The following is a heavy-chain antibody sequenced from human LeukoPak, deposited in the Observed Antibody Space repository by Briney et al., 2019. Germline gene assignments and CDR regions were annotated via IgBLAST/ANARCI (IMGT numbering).Heavy chain of an antibody. J-gene: IGHJ6*02. V-gene: IGHV1-46*01. Sequence: ASVKVSCKASGYTFTSYFMHWVRQAPGQGLEWMGIINPSGGGTSYAQKFQGRVTMTRDTSTSTVYMELSSLRSEDTAVYYCAREAGRGIVVVITHYYGMDVWGQGTTVTVSS. CDR1: GYTFTSYF. CDR2: INPSGGGT. CDR3: AREAGRGIVVVITHYYGMDV. D-gene: IGHD3-22*01.